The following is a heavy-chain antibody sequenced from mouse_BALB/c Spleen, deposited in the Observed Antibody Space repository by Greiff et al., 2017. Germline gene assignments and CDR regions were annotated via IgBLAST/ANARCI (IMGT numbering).Heavy chain of an antibody. V-gene: IGHV1S22*01. CDR2: IYPGSGST. CDR3: TRKEVRRAY. J-gene: IGHJ3*01. D-gene: IGHD2-14*01. CDR1: GYTFPSYW. Sequence: LQQPGSELVRPGASVKLSCKASGYTFPSYWWHWVKQSPGQGLEWMGNIYPGSGSTNYDEKFKSKATLTVDTSSSTAYMQLSSLTSEDSAVYYCTRKEVRRAYWGQGTLVTVSA.